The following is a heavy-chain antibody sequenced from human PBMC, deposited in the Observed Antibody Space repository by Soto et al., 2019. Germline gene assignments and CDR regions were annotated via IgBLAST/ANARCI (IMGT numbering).Heavy chain of an antibody. J-gene: IGHJ5*02. D-gene: IGHD2-2*01. V-gene: IGHV2-5*02. Sequence: QITLKESGPTLMKPTQTLTLTCTFSGFSLSTSGXXXXXXXXXXXXXLECLALIYWEDDKRYSPSLKSRLTITKDTSKNQVVLTMTNMDPVDXATYYCAHPMGSTSCWFDPWGQGTLVTVSS. CDR1: GFSLSTSGXX. CDR2: IYWEDDK. CDR3: AHPMGSTSCWFDP.